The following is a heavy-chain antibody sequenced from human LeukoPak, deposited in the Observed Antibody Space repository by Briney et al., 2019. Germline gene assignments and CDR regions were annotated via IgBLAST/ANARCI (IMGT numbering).Heavy chain of an antibody. CDR1: FTXYY. CDR3: ARYCSSTSCYEEIFDY. Sequence: FTXYYXXXXRQAPGQGLXXXXXINPSGGSTSYAQKFQGRVTMTRDTFTSTVYMELSSLRSEDTAVYYCARYCSSTSCYEEIFDYWGQGTLVTVSS. CDR2: INPSGGST. V-gene: IGHV1-46*01. J-gene: IGHJ4*02. D-gene: IGHD2-2*01.